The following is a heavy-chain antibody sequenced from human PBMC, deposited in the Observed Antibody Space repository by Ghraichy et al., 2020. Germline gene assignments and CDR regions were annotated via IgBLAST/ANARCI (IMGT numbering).Heavy chain of an antibody. Sequence: GSLRLSCAASGFTVSSTYMTWVRQAPGKGLDWVSIIYSGGGTSYADSVRGRFTISRDNSKNTLYLQMNSLRVEDTAVYYCARGGRSWSNDYWGQGTLVTVSS. V-gene: IGHV3-53*01. CDR2: IYSGGGT. CDR3: ARGGRSWSNDY. CDR1: GFTVSSTY. D-gene: IGHD6-13*01. J-gene: IGHJ4*02.